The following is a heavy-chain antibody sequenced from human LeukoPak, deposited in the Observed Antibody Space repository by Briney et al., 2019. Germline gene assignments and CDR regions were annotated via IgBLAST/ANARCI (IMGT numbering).Heavy chain of an antibody. J-gene: IGHJ4*02. D-gene: IGHD5-18*01. CDR3: ASIYSYGLNYFDS. Sequence: GGSLRLSCAASGFTFSNYWMHWVRQAPGKGLVWVSRINSDGSSTSYADSVKGRFTISRDNAKNTLYLQMNSLRAEDTAVYYCASIYSYGLNYFDSWGQGTLVTVSS. CDR2: INSDGSST. V-gene: IGHV3-74*01. CDR1: GFTFSNYW.